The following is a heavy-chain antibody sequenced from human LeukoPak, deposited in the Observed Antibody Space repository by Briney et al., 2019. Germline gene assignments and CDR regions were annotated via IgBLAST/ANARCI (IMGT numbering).Heavy chain of an antibody. Sequence: GGSLRLSCAASGFTFSSYGMHWVRQAPGKGLEWVSYISYSSTTIYYADSVKGRFTIYRDNAKNSLYLQMNRLRPGDPCVFFCARNRGGAYDFWSGYYTGYFDYWGQGTLVPVSA. CDR1: GFTFSSYG. V-gene: IGHV3-48*01. J-gene: IGHJ4*02. CDR3: ARNRGGAYDFWSGYYTGYFDY. D-gene: IGHD3-3*01. CDR2: ISYSSTTI.